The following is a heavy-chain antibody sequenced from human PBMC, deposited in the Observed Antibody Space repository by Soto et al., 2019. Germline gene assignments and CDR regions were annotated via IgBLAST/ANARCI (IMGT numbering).Heavy chain of an antibody. CDR3: ARQGSRGRIPPYYYYMDV. D-gene: IGHD3-10*01. Sequence: ASVKVSCKASGYTFTGYYMHWVRQAPGQGLEWMGWINPNSGGTNYAQKFQGWVTMTRDTSISTAYMELSRLGSDDTAVYYCARQGSRGRIPPYYYYMDVWGKGTTVTVSS. CDR2: INPNSGGT. V-gene: IGHV1-2*04. J-gene: IGHJ6*03. CDR1: GYTFTGYY.